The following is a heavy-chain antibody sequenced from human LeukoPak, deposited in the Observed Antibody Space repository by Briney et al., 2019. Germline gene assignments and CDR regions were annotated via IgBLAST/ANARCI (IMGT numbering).Heavy chain of an antibody. CDR3: ARDPLGTTGCYGMDV. CDR1: GFTFSHYS. D-gene: IGHD1-7*01. V-gene: IGHV3-21*01. J-gene: IGHJ6*02. Sequence: GGSLRLSCAASGFTFSHYSMNWVRQAPGRGLEWVSSISSSRSYIYYADSVKGRFTISRDNAKNSLYLQMNSLRAEDTAVYYCARDPLGTTGCYGMDVWGQGTTVTVSS. CDR2: ISSSRSYI.